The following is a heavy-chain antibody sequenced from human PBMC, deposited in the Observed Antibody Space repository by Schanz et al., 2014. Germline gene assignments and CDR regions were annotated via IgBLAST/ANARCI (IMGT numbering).Heavy chain of an antibody. D-gene: IGHD6-13*01. CDR2: IGTSGGT. V-gene: IGHV3-23*01. J-gene: IGHJ4*02. CDR1: GLIFSNYV. Sequence: EVQLLESGGGLVQPGGSLKLSCAASGLIFSNYVMSWVRQAPGKGLEWVSTIGTSGGTNYAESVKGRFTISRDNSKNTLYLQMTSLRAEDTAVYYCARDGEAAAGCDYWGQGTLVTVSS. CDR3: ARDGEAAAGCDY.